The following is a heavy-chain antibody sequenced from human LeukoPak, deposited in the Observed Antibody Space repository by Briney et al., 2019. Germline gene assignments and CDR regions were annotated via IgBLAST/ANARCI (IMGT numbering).Heavy chain of an antibody. J-gene: IGHJ4*02. CDR3: ASYDFWSGYHD. D-gene: IGHD3-3*01. Sequence: PSETLSLTCTVSGGSISSYYWSWIRQPPGKGLEWIGYIYYSGSTNYNPSLKGRVTISVDTSKNQFSLKLSSVTAADTAVYYCASYDFWSGYHDWGQGTLVTVSS. CDR2: IYYSGST. CDR1: GGSISSYY. V-gene: IGHV4-59*01.